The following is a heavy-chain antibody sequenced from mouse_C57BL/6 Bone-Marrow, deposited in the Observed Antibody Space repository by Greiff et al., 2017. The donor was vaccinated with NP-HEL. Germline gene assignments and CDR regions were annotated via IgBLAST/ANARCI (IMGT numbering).Heavy chain of an antibody. J-gene: IGHJ4*01. CDR3: AIANWDYYAKDY. CDR2: IHPSDSDT. Sequence: VQLQQPGAELVKPGASVKVSCKASGYTFTSYWMHWVKQRPGPGLEWIGRIHPSDSDTNYNQKFTGKATLTVDKSSSPAYMQLSSLTSEDSAVYYCAIANWDYYAKDYWGQGTSVTVSS. D-gene: IGHD4-1*02. V-gene: IGHV1-74*01. CDR1: GYTFTSYW.